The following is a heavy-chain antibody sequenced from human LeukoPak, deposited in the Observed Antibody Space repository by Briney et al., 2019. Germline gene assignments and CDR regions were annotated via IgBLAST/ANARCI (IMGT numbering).Heavy chain of an antibody. J-gene: IGHJ5*02. CDR3: ASMRDWFDP. V-gene: IGHV4-59*11. CDR2: IYYSGST. CDR1: GGSISSHY. Sequence: PSETLSLTCTVSGGSISSHYWSWIRQPPGKGLEWIGYIYYSGSTNYNPSLKSRVTISVDTSKNQFSLKLSSVTAADTAVYYCASMRDWFDPWGQGTLVTVSS.